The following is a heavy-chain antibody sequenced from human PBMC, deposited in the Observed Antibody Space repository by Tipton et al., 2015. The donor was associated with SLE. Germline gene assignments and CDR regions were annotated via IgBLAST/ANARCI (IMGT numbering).Heavy chain of an antibody. D-gene: IGHD3-22*01. Sequence: SLRLSCAASGFTFDDYTMHWVRQAPGKGLEWVSLFSWDGGSTYYADSVKGRFTISRDNSKNSLYLQMNSLRTEDTALYYCAVQDRAFDIWGQGTMVTVSS. V-gene: IGHV3-43*01. CDR2: FSWDGGST. J-gene: IGHJ3*02. CDR3: AVQDRAFDI. CDR1: GFTFDDYT.